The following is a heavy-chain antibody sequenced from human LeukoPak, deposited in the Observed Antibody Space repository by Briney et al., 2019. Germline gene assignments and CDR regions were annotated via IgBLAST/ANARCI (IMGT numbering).Heavy chain of an antibody. CDR2: IYTSGST. J-gene: IGHJ5*02. D-gene: IGHD3-9*01. Sequence: SETLSLTCAVYGGSFSGYYWSWIRQPAGKGLEWIGRIYTSGSTNYNPSLKSRVTMSVDTSKNQFSLKLSSVTAADTAVYYCARDHSNTYYDILTGYYRGTNWFDPWGQGTLVTVSS. CDR3: ARDHSNTYYDILTGYYRGTNWFDP. V-gene: IGHV4-4*07. CDR1: GGSFSGYY.